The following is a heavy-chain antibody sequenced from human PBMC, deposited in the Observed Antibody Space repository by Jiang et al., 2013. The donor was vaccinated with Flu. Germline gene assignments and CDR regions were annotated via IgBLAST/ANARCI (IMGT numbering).Heavy chain of an antibody. CDR3: ARRSGPGYSSGAPLSF. D-gene: IGHD6-19*01. J-gene: IGHJ4*02. V-gene: IGHV4-34*01. Sequence: LLKPSETLSLTCAVYGGSFSGYYWSWIRQPPGKGLEWIGEINHSGSTNYNPSLKSRVTISVDTSKNQFSLKLSSVTAADTAVYYCARRSGPGYSSGAPLSFWGQGTLVTVSS. CDR2: INHSGST. CDR1: GGSFSGYY.